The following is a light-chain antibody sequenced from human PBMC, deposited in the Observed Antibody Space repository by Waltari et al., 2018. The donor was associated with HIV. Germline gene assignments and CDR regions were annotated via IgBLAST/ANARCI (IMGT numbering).Light chain of an antibody. CDR3: AAWDDSLNGYV. Sequence: QSVLTQPPSASGTPGHRVTISCSGSSSNIGSYTVNWYQHLPATAPKLLIFRNSTRPSGFPDRFSASKSGTSASLAISGLQSEDEADYYCAAWDDSLNGYVFGTWTRVTVL. V-gene: IGLV1-44*01. J-gene: IGLJ1*01. CDR1: SSNIGSYT. CDR2: RNS.